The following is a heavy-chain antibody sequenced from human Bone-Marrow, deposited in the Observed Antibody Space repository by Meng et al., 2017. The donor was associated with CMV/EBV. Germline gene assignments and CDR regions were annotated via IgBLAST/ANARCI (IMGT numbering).Heavy chain of an antibody. V-gene: IGHV3-7*01. CDR3: ARVARGCSRDNCYLRFFDD. D-gene: IGHD2-2*01. CDR1: GFSSRRYW. CDR2: SNHGGDEE. J-gene: IGHJ4*02. Sequence: GESLKISCAASGFSSRRYWMGWVRQAPGKGLEWVANSNHGGDEEYYADSVKGRFTISRDNFKNSLYLQMNSLRAEDTALYYCARVARGCSRDNCYLRFFDDWGQGALVTVSS.